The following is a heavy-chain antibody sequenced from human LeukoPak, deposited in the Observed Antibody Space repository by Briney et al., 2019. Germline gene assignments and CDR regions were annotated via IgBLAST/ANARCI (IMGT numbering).Heavy chain of an antibody. D-gene: IGHD2-2*01. CDR3: AKSCLRSTSCHPFDY. V-gene: IGHV3-23*01. CDR2: ISGSGGST. CDR1: GFTFSSYA. Sequence: LGGSLRLSCAASGFTFSSYAMSWVRQAPGKGLEWVSAISGSGGSTYYADSVKGRFTISRDNSKNTLYLQMNSLRAEDTAVYYCAKSCLRSTSCHPFDYWGQGTLVTVSS. J-gene: IGHJ4*02.